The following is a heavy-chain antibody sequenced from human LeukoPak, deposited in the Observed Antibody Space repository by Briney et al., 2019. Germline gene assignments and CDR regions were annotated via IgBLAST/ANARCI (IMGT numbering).Heavy chain of an antibody. D-gene: IGHD4-23*01. CDR2: ISTRDNTI. Sequence: GGSLRLSCTASGFTLSDYYMSWLRQTPGKGLEWLSYISTRDNTIQYADSVKGRFTISRDNANNSVFLQMNNLRAEDSAIYYCARGARWAYYFDYWGQGSLVTVSS. CDR3: ARGARWAYYFDY. J-gene: IGHJ4*02. V-gene: IGHV3-11*01. CDR1: GFTLSDYY.